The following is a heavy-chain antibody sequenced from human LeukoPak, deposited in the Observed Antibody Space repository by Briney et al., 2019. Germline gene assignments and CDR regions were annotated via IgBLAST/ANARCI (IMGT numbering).Heavy chain of an antibody. V-gene: IGHV1-69*01. CDR1: GGTFSSYA. Sequence: SVKVSCKASGGTFSSYAISWVRQAPGQGLEWMGGIIPIFGTANYAQKFQGRVTITADESTSTAYMELSSLRSEDTAVYYCARECSGGSCYLGYWGQGTLVTVSS. D-gene: IGHD2-15*01. J-gene: IGHJ4*02. CDR3: ARECSGGSCYLGY. CDR2: IIPIFGTA.